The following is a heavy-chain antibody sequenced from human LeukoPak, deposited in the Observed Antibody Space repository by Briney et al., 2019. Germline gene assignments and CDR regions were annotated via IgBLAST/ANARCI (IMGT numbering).Heavy chain of an antibody. V-gene: IGHV3-11*04. CDR3: ATYSSSWPFDY. D-gene: IGHD6-13*01. J-gene: IGHJ4*02. CDR1: GFTFSDYY. CDR2: ISSSGSTI. Sequence: GGSLRLSCAASGFTFSDYYMSWIRQAPGKGLEWVSYISSSGSTIYYADSVKGRFTISRDNAKNSLYLQMNSLRAEDTAVYYCATYSSSWPFDYWGQGTLVTVSS.